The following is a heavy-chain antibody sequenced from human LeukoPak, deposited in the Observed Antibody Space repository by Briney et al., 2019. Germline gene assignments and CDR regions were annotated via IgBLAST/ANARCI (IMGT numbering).Heavy chain of an antibody. V-gene: IGHV3-74*01. D-gene: IGHD1-7*01. CDR2: ISGDGSTT. Sequence: GGSLRLSFSASRFSFITYWIESVRQAPGKGLVWVSRISGDGSTTRYADSVKGRFTISRDNAKNTLFLLMCRLRAEETAVYYCARDNSWNYPDYWGQGTLVTVSS. CDR3: ARDNSWNYPDY. J-gene: IGHJ4*02. CDR1: RFSFITYW.